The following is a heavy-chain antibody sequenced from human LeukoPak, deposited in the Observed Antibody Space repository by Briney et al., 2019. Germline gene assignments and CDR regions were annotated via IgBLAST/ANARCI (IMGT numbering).Heavy chain of an antibody. J-gene: IGHJ4*02. CDR2: ISGSGGST. D-gene: IGHD3-22*01. CDR1: GFTFSSYA. CDR3: AKPRLVVITHFDY. Sequence: PGGSLRLSCAASGFTFSSYAMNWVRQAPGKGLEWVSAISGSGGSTYYADSVKGRFTISRDNSKNTLYLQMNSLRAEDTAVYYCAKPRLVVITHFDYWGQGTLVTVSS. V-gene: IGHV3-23*01.